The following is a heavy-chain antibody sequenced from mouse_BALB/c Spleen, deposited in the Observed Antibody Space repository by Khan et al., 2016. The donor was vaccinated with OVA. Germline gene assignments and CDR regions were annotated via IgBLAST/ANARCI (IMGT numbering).Heavy chain of an antibody. V-gene: IGHV5-6*01. CDR1: GFTFSTYG. D-gene: IGHD1-1*01. CDR3: TRLAYYYDSEGFAY. CDR2: VSTGGGYT. J-gene: IGHJ3*01. Sequence: EVELVESGGDLVKPGGSLKLSCAASGFTFSTYGMSWVRQTPDKRLEWVATVSTGGGYTYYPASVKGRFTISRDNAKNTLYLQMSGLKSEDTAMFYWTRLAYYYDSEGFAYWGQGTLVTVSA.